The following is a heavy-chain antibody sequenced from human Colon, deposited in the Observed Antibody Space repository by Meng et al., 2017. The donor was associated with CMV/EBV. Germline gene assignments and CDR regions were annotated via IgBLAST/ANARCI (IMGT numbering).Heavy chain of an antibody. Sequence: VSGFTFIDHAMHWVRQSPGKGLEWVSLINWDSGRTLYADSVKGRFTVSRDNSGNFLYLEMNSLRSEDSALYYCVKDRAAAGQSYFDGWGQGTLVTVSS. J-gene: IGHJ4*02. V-gene: IGHV3-43D*03. D-gene: IGHD6-13*01. CDR1: GFTFIDHA. CDR3: VKDRAAAGQSYFDG. CDR2: INWDSGRT.